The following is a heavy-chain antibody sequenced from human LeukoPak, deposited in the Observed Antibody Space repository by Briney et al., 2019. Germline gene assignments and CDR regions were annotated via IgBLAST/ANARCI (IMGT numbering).Heavy chain of an antibody. J-gene: IGHJ4*02. V-gene: IGHV4-4*07. CDR1: GDSISNFY. Sequence: TSETLSLTCTVSGDSISNFYWSWIRQPAGKGLEWIGRIYTSGSTNYNPSLKSRVTMSVDTSKNQFSLKLSSVTAADTAVYYCATYPFRGATHYFDYWGQGILVTVSS. CDR2: IYTSGST. D-gene: IGHD3-10*01. CDR3: ATYPFRGATHYFDY.